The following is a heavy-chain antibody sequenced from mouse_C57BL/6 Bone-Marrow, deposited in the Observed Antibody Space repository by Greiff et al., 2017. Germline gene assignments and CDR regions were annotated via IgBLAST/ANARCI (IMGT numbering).Heavy chain of an antibody. CDR3: TTGGLPTGSSLFDY. Sequence: EVQLQQSGAELVRPGASVKLSCTASGFNIKDDYMHWVKQRPEQGLEWIGWIDPENGDTEYASKFQGKATITADTSSNTAYLQLSSLTSEDTAVYYCTTGGLPTGSSLFDYWGQGTTLTVSS. CDR2: IDPENGDT. D-gene: IGHD1-1*01. J-gene: IGHJ2*01. V-gene: IGHV14-4*01. CDR1: GFNIKDDY.